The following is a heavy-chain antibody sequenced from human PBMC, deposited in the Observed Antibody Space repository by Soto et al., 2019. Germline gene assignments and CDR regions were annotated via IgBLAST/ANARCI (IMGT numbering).Heavy chain of an antibody. CDR3: TSDPSSMGDWYLDL. V-gene: IGHV4-61*01. D-gene: IGHD3-10*01. J-gene: IGHJ2*01. Sequence: QVQLQESGPGLVKPSETLSLSCTVSGGSVSSGSYFWSWIRQPPGKGLEWIGYIYHSGNTNYNPSLKSRVTISVVTSTNQFFLKLCSVSAADTVVYYCTSDPSSMGDWYLDLWGRGTLVTVSS. CDR2: IYHSGNT. CDR1: GGSVSSGSYF.